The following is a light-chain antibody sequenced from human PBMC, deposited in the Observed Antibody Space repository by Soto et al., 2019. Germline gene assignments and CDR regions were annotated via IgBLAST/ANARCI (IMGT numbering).Light chain of an antibody. CDR1: STDVDGYDY. CDR2: DVN. J-gene: IGLJ1*01. Sequence: QSALTQPASMSGSPGQSITISCTGASTDVDGYDYVSWYQQHPGQAPKLMIYDVNNRPSGVSYRFSGSKSGDTASLTISGLQAEDDADYYCSSYTSSAPFYVFGTGTKVTVL. CDR3: SSYTSSAPFYV. V-gene: IGLV2-14*03.